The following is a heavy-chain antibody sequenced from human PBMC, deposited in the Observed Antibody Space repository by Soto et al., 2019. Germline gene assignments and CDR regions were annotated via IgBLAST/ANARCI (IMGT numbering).Heavy chain of an antibody. Sequence: ASVKVSCKASGYTFTSYGISWVRQAPGQGLEWMGWISAYNGNTNYAQKLKGRVTMTTDTSTSTAYMELRSLRSDDTAVYYCAGAEFGTAALAHWGQGTLVTVSS. CDR3: AGAEFGTAALAH. CDR1: GYTFTSYG. J-gene: IGHJ4*02. D-gene: IGHD2-2*01. V-gene: IGHV1-18*01. CDR2: ISAYNGNT.